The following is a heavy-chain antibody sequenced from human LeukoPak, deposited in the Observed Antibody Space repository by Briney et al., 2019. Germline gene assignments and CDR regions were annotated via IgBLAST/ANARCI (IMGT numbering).Heavy chain of an antibody. CDR1: GFTSSDYY. Sequence: KPGGSLRLSCAASGFTSSDYYMSWIRQAPGKGLEWVSYISSSGSTIYYADSVKGRFTISRDNAKNSVNLQMDSLRAEDTAIYYCARDLTGSYDYWGRGTLVTVSS. V-gene: IGHV3-11*01. CDR3: ARDLTGSYDY. D-gene: IGHD3-9*01. J-gene: IGHJ4*02. CDR2: ISSSGSTI.